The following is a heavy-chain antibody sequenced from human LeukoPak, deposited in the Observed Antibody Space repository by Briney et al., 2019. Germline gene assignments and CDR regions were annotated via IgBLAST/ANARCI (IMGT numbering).Heavy chain of an antibody. J-gene: IGHJ5*02. V-gene: IGHV4-34*01. Sequence: SETLSLTCAVYGGSFSGYYWSWIRQPPGKGLEWIGEINHSGSTNYNPSLKSRVPISVDTSKNQFSLKLSSVTAADTAVYYCARRNYDSSGYYYRGYWFDPWGQGTLVTVSS. CDR3: ARRNYDSSGYYYRGYWFDP. CDR2: INHSGST. CDR1: GGSFSGYY. D-gene: IGHD3-22*01.